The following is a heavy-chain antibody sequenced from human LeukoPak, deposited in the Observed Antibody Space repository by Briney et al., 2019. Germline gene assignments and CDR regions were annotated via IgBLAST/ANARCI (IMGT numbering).Heavy chain of an antibody. J-gene: IGHJ3*02. V-gene: IGHV3-33*01. CDR1: GFTFSTYG. Sequence: GGSLRLSCAASGFTFSTYGMHWVRQAPGKGLEWVAVIWSDENKKFYADSVKGRFTISRDNFKSTLYLQMDSLRGEDTAVYYCAREGLTSTPNNAFDIWGQGSVVTVSS. D-gene: IGHD4-23*01. CDR3: AREGLTSTPNNAFDI. CDR2: IWSDENKK.